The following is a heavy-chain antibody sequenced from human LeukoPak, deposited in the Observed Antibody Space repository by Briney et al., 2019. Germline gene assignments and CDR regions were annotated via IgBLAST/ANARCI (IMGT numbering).Heavy chain of an antibody. CDR3: ARQFGGSYGY. J-gene: IGHJ4*02. CDR1: GFSFSSYA. D-gene: IGHD1-26*01. Sequence: GGSLRLSCAASGFSFSSYAMNWVRQAPGKGLEWVSSITSSSDIYYADSVKGRFTISRDNAKNSLYLEINSLGAEDTAVYYCARQFGGSYGYWGQGTLVTVSS. V-gene: IGHV3-21*01. CDR2: ITSSSDI.